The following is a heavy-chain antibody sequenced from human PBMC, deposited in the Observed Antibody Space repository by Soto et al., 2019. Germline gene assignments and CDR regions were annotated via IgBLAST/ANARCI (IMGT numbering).Heavy chain of an antibody. CDR3: ARVVDLAPAAPASGFDP. J-gene: IGHJ5*02. V-gene: IGHV1-18*04. D-gene: IGHD5-12*01. Sequence: QVQLVQSGAGVKKPGASVKVSCTASGYTFTSYGISWVRQAPGQGLEWLGWISTYHGNTKYAQNPQGRVTMTTDTPTSTAYMDLRRLRSDDTAVYYFARVVDLAPAAPASGFDPWGQGTLVTVSS. CDR1: GYTFTSYG. CDR2: ISTYHGNT.